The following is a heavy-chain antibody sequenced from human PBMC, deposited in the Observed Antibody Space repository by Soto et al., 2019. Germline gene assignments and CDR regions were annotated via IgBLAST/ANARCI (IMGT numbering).Heavy chain of an antibody. CDR2: VSIGGST. CDR1: GFTFSSYA. CDR3: AKRRGAGGHFDY. J-gene: IGHJ4*02. Sequence: ESGGGLVQPEGSLRLSCAASGFTFSSYAMGWVRRGPGKGLEWVAVVSIGGSTHYADSVRGRFTISRDNSKNTLSLQMNSLTAEDTAVYFCAKRRGAGGHFDYWGQGALVTVSS. D-gene: IGHD2-15*01. V-gene: IGHV3-23*01.